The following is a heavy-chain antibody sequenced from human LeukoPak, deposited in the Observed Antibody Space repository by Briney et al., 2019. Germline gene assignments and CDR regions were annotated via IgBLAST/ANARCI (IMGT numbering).Heavy chain of an antibody. CDR2: INPNSGGT. D-gene: IGHD5-18*01. Sequence: GASVTVSRKGSGYTFTGYYMHWVRQAPGQGLEWMGWINPNSGGTNYAQKFQGRVTMTSDTSISTAYMELSRLRSDDTAVYYCARMNREGIQPPFDYWGQGTLVTVSS. CDR1: GYTFTGYY. V-gene: IGHV1-2*02. J-gene: IGHJ4*02. CDR3: ARMNREGIQPPFDY.